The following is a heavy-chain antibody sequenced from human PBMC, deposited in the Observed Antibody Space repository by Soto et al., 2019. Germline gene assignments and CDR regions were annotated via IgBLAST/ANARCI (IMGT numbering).Heavy chain of an antibody. CDR2: ITWNSNVI. V-gene: IGHV3-9*01. D-gene: IGHD2-15*01. Sequence: EVQLVESGGGLVQPGRSLRLSCAASGFTFDDFAMHWVRRVPGKGLEWVSSITWNSNVIGYADSVKGRFTISRDNAKNSLYLQMNSLRPEDTAFYYCTRGGPDAFCGGGICYFDYWGQGTLVTVSS. CDR1: GFTFDDFA. J-gene: IGHJ4*02. CDR3: TRGGPDAFCGGGICYFDY.